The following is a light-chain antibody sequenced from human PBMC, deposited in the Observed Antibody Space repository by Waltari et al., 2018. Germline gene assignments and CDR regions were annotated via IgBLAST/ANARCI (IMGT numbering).Light chain of an antibody. J-gene: IGLJ2*01. CDR3: SSNTITTTFEL. Sequence: QSALTQPASVSGSPGQSITIPCTGTASDVGATNYVSWFQHNPGEAPRLLIYEFISRPAGAPNRVFESKSSNTASLTITVLQAEDEADYYCSSNTITTTFELFGGGTKLTVL. CDR2: EFI. V-gene: IGLV2-14*01. CDR1: ASDVGATNY.